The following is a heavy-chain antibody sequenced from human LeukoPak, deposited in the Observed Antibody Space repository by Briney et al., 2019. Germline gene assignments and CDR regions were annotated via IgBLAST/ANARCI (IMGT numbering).Heavy chain of an antibody. Sequence: GGSLRLSCTASGFSFSGHWMHWARQAPGKGLEWVASINHNGNVNYYVDSVKGRFTISRDNAKNSLYLQMSNLRAEDTAVYFCARGGGLDVWGQGATVTVSS. CDR3: ARGGGLDV. CDR1: GFSFSGHW. V-gene: IGHV3-7*03. J-gene: IGHJ6*02. CDR2: INHNGNVN. D-gene: IGHD3-16*01.